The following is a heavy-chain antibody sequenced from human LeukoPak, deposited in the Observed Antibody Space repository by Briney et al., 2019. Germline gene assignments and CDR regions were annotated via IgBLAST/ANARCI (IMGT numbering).Heavy chain of an antibody. Sequence: PGGSLSLSCAASGFTFSSYWMSWVRQAPGKGLEWVANIKQDGSEKYYVDSVKGRFTISRDNAKNSLYLQMSSLRAEDTAVYYCARDTYDSSGYYAHLDYWGQGTLVTVSS. V-gene: IGHV3-7*01. CDR2: IKQDGSEK. CDR1: GFTFSSYW. D-gene: IGHD3-22*01. J-gene: IGHJ4*02. CDR3: ARDTYDSSGYYAHLDY.